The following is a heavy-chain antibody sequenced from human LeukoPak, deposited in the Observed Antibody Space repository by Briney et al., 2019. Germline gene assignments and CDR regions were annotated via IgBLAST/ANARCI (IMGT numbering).Heavy chain of an antibody. CDR1: GFTLRSYW. J-gene: IGHJ4*02. Sequence: GGSLRLSCAASGFTLRSYWMSWVRQAPGKGLEWVANIKQDGSEKYYVDSVKGRFTISRDNAKNSLYLQMNSLRAEDTAVYYCARGSGSYSAVDYWGQGTLVTVSS. CDR3: ARGSGSYSAVDY. V-gene: IGHV3-7*01. D-gene: IGHD1-26*01. CDR2: IKQDGSEK.